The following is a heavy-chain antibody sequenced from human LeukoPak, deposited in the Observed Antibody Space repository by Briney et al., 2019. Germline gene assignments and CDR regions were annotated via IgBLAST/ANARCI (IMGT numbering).Heavy chain of an antibody. CDR1: GFTFSSNT. CDR2: ISSSGSYI. J-gene: IGHJ4*02. D-gene: IGHD6-19*01. Sequence: GGSLRLSCAASGFTFSSNTMNWVRQAPGKGLEWVSCISSSGSYIYYADSVKGRFTISRDNAKNSLYLQMNSLRAEDSAVDYCASGSIAVAGPPFGYWGQGSLVTVSS. V-gene: IGHV3-21*01. CDR3: ASGSIAVAGPPFGY.